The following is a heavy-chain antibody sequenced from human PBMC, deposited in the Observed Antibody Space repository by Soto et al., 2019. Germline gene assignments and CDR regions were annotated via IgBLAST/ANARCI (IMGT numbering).Heavy chain of an antibody. V-gene: IGHV4-38-2*01. Sequence: SETLSLTCAVTGFSITSCYYWGWIRQPPGKGLQWIGNIYHDGITYYNPSLKSRVTMSVDTSNNQFSLRLTSVTAADTAVYYCASAYDSSAYTFDVWGQGTQVTVPS. CDR3: ASAYDSSAYTFDV. CDR1: GFSITSCYY. CDR2: IYHDGIT. J-gene: IGHJ4*02. D-gene: IGHD3-22*01.